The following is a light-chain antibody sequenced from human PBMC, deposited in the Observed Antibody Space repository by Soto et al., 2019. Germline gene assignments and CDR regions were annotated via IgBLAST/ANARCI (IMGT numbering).Light chain of an antibody. CDR3: QHYNHWLWT. V-gene: IGKV3-15*01. J-gene: IGKJ1*01. CDR2: GAS. CDR1: QSIRST. Sequence: IVMTQSPAALSVSPGERATLSCRASQSIRSTLAWYQQKPGQAPRLLIYGASTRATGIPARFSGSGSGTEFTLTISSLQSEDFAVYYCQHYNHWLWTFGQGTKVDI.